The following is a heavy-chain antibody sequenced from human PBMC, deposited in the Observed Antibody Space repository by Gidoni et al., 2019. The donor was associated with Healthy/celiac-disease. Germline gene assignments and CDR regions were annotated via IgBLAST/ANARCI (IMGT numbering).Heavy chain of an antibody. J-gene: IGHJ6*03. V-gene: IGHV3-11*01. Sequence: QVQLVESGGGLVKPGGSLRLSCAASGFTFSDYYMSWIRQAPGKGLEWVSYISSSGSTIYYADSVKGRFTISRDNAKNSLYLQMNSLRAEDTAVYYCARGARYYDFWSGTYYYYYMDVWGKGTTVTVSS. D-gene: IGHD3-3*01. CDR2: ISSSGSTI. CDR1: GFTFSDYY. CDR3: ARGARYYDFWSGTYYYYYMDV.